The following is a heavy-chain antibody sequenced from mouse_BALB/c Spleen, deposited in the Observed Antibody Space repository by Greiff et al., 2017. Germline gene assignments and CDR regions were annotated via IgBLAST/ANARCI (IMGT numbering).Heavy chain of an antibody. CDR2: IDPANGNT. CDR1: GFNIKDTY. Sequence: VHVKQSGAELVKPGASVKLSCTASGFNIKDTYMHWVKQRPEQGLEWIGRIDPANGNTKYDPKFQGKATITADTSSNTAYLQLSSLTSEDTAVYYCARSFNWDSYAMDYWGQGTSVTVSS. CDR3: ARSFNWDSYAMDY. D-gene: IGHD4-1*02. V-gene: IGHV14-3*02. J-gene: IGHJ4*01.